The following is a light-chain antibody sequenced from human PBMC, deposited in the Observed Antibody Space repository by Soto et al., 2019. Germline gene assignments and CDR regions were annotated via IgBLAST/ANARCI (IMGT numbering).Light chain of an antibody. Sequence: DIQMTQSPSSLSASVGDRVTITCRARQSISSYLNWYQQKPGKAPKLLIYAASSLQSVVPSSFSSGGSGTDVTLTISSMPPEDFATYYCQQSYSNPLSFGGGTLVQIK. CDR2: AAS. J-gene: IGKJ4*01. CDR1: QSISSY. V-gene: IGKV1-39*01. CDR3: QQSYSNPLS.